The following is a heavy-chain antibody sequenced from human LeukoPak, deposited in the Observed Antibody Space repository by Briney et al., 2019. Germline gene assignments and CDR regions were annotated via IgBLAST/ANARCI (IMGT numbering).Heavy chain of an antibody. J-gene: IGHJ5*02. CDR3: ARENSGRYSWFDP. Sequence: SQTLSLTCTVSGGSISSADYYWSWLRQPPGKGLEWIGYIYYTGTTYYNPSLKSRITISVDTSKNQFSLKLSSVTAADTAVYYCARENSGRYSWFDPWGQGTLVTVSS. D-gene: IGHD3-10*01. V-gene: IGHV4-30-4*08. CDR2: IYYTGTT. CDR1: GGSISSADYY.